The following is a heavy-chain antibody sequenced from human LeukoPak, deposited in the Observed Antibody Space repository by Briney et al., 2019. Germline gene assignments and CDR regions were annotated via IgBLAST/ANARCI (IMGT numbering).Heavy chain of an antibody. V-gene: IGHV3-30*08. Sequence: GGSLRLSCAASAFTFSVYASHWVRQAPGRGLEWVAVLSYDGSDAYYADSVRGRFTVSGDKLKNTIYLQIDSLRTEDTAVYYCARGPGPIAGPKNPFELWGQGTLVTVSS. J-gene: IGHJ3*01. CDR1: AFTFSVYA. CDR3: ARGPGPIAGPKNPFEL. D-gene: IGHD1-26*01. CDR2: LSYDGSDA.